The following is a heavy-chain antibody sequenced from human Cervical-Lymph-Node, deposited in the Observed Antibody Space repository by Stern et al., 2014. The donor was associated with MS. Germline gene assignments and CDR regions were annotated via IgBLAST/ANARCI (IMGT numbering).Heavy chain of an antibody. V-gene: IGHV3-23*04. CDR1: GFTFSNVA. J-gene: IGHJ4*02. CDR2: SGTDGGT. CDR3: GKDLHYWSADS. D-gene: IGHD1-1*01. Sequence: EVHLVESGGGLVQPGGSLRLSCAGSGFTFSNVAMTWIRQAPGKGLEWVSGSGTDGGTHYAESVKRRFSISRDNSKNTLDLRMEGLRAEDTAVYYCGKDLHYWSADSWGQGTLVTVSS.